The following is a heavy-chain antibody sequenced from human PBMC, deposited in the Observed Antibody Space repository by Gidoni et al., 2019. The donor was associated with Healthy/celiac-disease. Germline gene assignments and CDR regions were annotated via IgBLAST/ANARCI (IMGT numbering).Heavy chain of an antibody. CDR1: GCSISSYY. D-gene: IGHD3-22*01. V-gene: IGHV4-59*01. Sequence: QVQLQESGPGLVKPSETLSLTCTVSGCSISSYYWSWIRQPPGKGLEWIGYIYYSGSTNYNPSLKSRVTISVDTSKNQFSLKLSSVTAADTAVYYCARGITMIVVTPADAFDIWGQGTMVTVSS. CDR2: IYYSGST. J-gene: IGHJ3*02. CDR3: ARGITMIVVTPADAFDI.